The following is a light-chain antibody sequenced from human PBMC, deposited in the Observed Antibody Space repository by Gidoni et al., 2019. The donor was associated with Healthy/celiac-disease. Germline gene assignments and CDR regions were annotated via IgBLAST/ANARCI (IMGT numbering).Light chain of an antibody. J-gene: IGKJ1*01. CDR1: QSVSSN. CDR2: GAA. V-gene: IGKV3-15*01. CDR3: QQDNNWPRT. Sequence: EIVMTHSPATLSVSPGESATLSCRASQSVSSNLAWYQQKPGQAPRLLIYGAATRATGIPARCSGSGSGTEFTLTISSLQSEDFAVYYCQQDNNWPRTFGQGTKVEIK.